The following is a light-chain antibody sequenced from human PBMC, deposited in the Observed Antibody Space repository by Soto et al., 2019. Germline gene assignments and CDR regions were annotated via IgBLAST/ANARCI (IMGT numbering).Light chain of an antibody. V-gene: IGKV3-20*01. CDR2: ATS. J-gene: IGKJ3*01. Sequence: EIVLTQSPGTLSLSPGERASLSCRASQSLNRNYVAWYQQKVGQAPRLLIYATSGKATGIPDRFRGSGSGTEYNLTIARLEPEDFAVYYCQRYGLSPPFSFGPGTKVESK. CDR3: QRYGLSPPFS. CDR1: QSLNRNY.